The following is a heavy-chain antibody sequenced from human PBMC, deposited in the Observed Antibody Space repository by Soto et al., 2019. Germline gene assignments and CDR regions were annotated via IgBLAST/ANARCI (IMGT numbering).Heavy chain of an antibody. CDR1: GFTFRDFQ. CDR2: ISQSGNVI. Sequence: PGGPLRLSFAASGFTFRDFQMSWFRQAPGKGLEWISYISQSGNVIYYAVSVKGRFTITRDDAKKSLYLEMNSLRAEDTAIYYCLTKKDVLTGYLDYWGQGTQVTVSS. CDR3: LTKKDVLTGYLDY. J-gene: IGHJ4*02. D-gene: IGHD3-9*01. V-gene: IGHV3-11*01.